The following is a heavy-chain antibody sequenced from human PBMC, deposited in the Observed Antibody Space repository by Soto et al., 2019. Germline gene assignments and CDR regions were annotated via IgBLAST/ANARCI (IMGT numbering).Heavy chain of an antibody. CDR3: TRDEGGSYDSWFHP. CDR1: TFSMYR. Sequence: EVQVVESGGGLVKPGGSLTLSCNFTFSMYRMNWVRQAPGKGLEWVASISSGAAYIKYAGSVQGRFTISRDNAKNTVSLEMSSLCVEDTAVYFCTRDEGGSYDSWFHPWGQGTQVTVSA. D-gene: IGHD1-26*01. CDR2: ISSGAAYI. V-gene: IGHV3-21*06. J-gene: IGHJ5*02.